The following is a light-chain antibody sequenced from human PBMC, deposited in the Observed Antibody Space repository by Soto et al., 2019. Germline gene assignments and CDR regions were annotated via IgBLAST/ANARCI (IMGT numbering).Light chain of an antibody. CDR1: SSNIGSNT. CDR2: SDT. V-gene: IGLV1-44*01. CDR3: AAWDDRLNGAL. Sequence: QSVLTQPPSASGPPGQRVTMSCSGGSSNIGSNTVSWYQHLPGTAPQLLIYSDTQRASGVADRFSGSKSGTSASLAISGLQSDDEADYYCAAWDDRLNGALFGTGTKLTVL. J-gene: IGLJ1*01.